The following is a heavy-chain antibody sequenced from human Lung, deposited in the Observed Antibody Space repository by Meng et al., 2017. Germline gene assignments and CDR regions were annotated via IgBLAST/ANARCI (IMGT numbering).Heavy chain of an antibody. D-gene: IGHD2-21*02. Sequence: QVQFVQSGADVNKPRASGKVSCKASGYTFTSYAMHWVRQAPGQRLEWMGWINAGNGNTKYSQKFQGRVTITRDTSASTAYMELSSLRSEDTAVYYCARGDYCGGDCYWFDYWGQGTLVTVSS. CDR3: ARGDYCGGDCYWFDY. CDR1: GYTFTSYA. J-gene: IGHJ4*02. CDR2: INAGNGNT. V-gene: IGHV1-3*01.